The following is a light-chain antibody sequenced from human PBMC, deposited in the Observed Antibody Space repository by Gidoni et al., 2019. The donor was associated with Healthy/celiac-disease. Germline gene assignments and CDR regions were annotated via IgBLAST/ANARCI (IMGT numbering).Light chain of an antibody. CDR2: KDS. J-gene: IGLJ2*01. V-gene: IGLV2-23*01. Sequence: QSALTQPASVSGSPGQSITISCTGTRSDVESYNLVSWSQQHPCKAPKLMIYKDSKRPSGVSNRFSGSKSCNTASLTISGLQAEDEADYYCCSYAGSSTPVVFGGGTKLTVL. CDR3: CSYAGSSTPVV. CDR1: RSDVESYNL.